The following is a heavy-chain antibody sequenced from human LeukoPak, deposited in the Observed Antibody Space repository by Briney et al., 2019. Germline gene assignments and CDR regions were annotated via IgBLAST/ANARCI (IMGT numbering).Heavy chain of an antibody. J-gene: IGHJ3*02. Sequence: SETLSLTCTVSGGSISSSSDWWGWIRQPPGKGLEWIGSIYYSGSTYYNPSLKSRITISVDTSKNQFSLKLSSVTAADTAVYYCATGSNSATSDAFDIWGQGTMVTVSS. CDR1: GGSISSSSDW. V-gene: IGHV4-39*07. CDR3: ATGSNSATSDAFDI. CDR2: IYYSGST. D-gene: IGHD1-26*01.